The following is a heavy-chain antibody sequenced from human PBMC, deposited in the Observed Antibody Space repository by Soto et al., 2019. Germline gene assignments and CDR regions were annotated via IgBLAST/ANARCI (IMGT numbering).Heavy chain of an antibody. Sequence: PGGSLRLSCAPSVFTFRAYGMHWVRQAPGKGLEWVAVISYDGKNEYYADSVKGRFSISRDSSKNTLYLQMNSLRAEDTAVYYCAKDLVAFTTGRRSPFGSWGQGTLVTVSS. CDR2: ISYDGKNE. CDR1: VFTFRAYG. D-gene: IGHD1-1*01. J-gene: IGHJ4*02. V-gene: IGHV3-30*18. CDR3: AKDLVAFTTGRRSPFGS.